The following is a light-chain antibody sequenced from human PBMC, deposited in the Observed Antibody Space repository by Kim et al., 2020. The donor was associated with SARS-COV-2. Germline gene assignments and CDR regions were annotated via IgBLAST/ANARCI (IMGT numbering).Light chain of an antibody. V-gene: IGKV1-9*01. CDR2: AAS. CDR1: QAISTY. CDR3: QHLNSYPFT. J-gene: IGKJ3*01. Sequence: IRLTQSPSSLSASVGDRVTITCRASQAISTYLAWYQQKLGKAPKLLIYAASTLQSGVPSRFSGSGSGTDFTLTISSLQPDDFATYYCQHLNSYPFTFGPGTKVDIK.